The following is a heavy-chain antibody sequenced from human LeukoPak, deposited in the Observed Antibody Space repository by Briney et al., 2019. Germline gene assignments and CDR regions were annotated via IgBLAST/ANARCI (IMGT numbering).Heavy chain of an antibody. V-gene: IGHV4-34*01. CDR1: GGSFSGYY. CDR3: ARDLNWETY. D-gene: IGHD7-27*01. Sequence: SETLSLTCAVYGGSFSGYYWSWIRQPPGKGLEWIGEINHSGSTNYNLSLKSRVTISIDTSKNQFSLKLSSVTAADTAVYYCARDLNWETYWGQGTLVTVSS. CDR2: INHSGST. J-gene: IGHJ4*02.